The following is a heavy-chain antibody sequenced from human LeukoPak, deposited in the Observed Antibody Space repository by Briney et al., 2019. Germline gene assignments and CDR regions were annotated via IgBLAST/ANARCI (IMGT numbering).Heavy chain of an antibody. CDR2: INPSGGST. J-gene: IGHJ6*03. CDR3: AIGVVIIGYYYYMDV. D-gene: IGHD3-3*01. Sequence: ASVKVSCKASGYTFTSYYMHWVRQAPGQGLERMGIINPSGGSTSYAQKFQGRVTMTRDTSTSTVYMELSSLRSEDTAVYYCAIGVVIIGYYYYMDVWGKGTTVTVSS. V-gene: IGHV1-46*03. CDR1: GYTFTSYY.